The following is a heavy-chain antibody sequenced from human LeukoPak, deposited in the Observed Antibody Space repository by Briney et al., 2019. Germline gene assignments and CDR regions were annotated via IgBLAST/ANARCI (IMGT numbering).Heavy chain of an antibody. CDR2: IFTSGST. J-gene: IGHJ4*02. CDR1: GDSISSYF. V-gene: IGHV4-4*09. Sequence: PSETLSLTCTVSGDSISSYFWSWIRQPPGKGLEWIGYIFTSGSTNYNPSLKSRVTISVDTSKNQFSLKLSSVTAADTAVYYCARHVSGGYTTYFGYWGQGTLVSVSS. CDR3: ARHVSGGYTTYFGY. D-gene: IGHD2-15*01.